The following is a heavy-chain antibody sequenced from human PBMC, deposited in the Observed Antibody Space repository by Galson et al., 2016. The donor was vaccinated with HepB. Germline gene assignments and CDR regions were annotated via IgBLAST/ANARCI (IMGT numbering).Heavy chain of an antibody. CDR3: ARAQASQLGYYYYAMDV. Sequence: SETLSLTCAVSGVSISTVHWWSWVRQSPGKGLEWIGEIFHTGSANYNPSLQSRVTMSVDPSKNQFSLKLSSVTAADTAVYYCARAQASQLGYYYYAMDVWGNGTPGTVSS. CDR2: IFHTGSA. D-gene: IGHD1-1*01. V-gene: IGHV4-4*02. J-gene: IGHJ6*04. CDR1: GVSISTVHW.